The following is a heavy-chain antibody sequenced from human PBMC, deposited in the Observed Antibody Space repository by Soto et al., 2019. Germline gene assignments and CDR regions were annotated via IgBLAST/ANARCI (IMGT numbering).Heavy chain of an antibody. CDR3: ATAGNYDSSGRDF. V-gene: IGHV1-18*04. CDR2: ISANSGNT. J-gene: IGHJ4*02. D-gene: IGHD3-22*01. Sequence: SSVKVSCKAFGFIFNNYAISWVRQAPGQGLEWMGWISANSGNTNYAQKLQGRVTMTTDTSTSTAYMELRSLRSDDTAVYYCATAGNYDSSGRDFWGQGTLVTVSS. CDR1: GFIFNNYA.